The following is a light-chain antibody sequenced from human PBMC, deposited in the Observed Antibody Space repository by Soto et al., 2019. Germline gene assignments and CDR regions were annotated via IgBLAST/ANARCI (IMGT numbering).Light chain of an antibody. CDR3: QQSYRTPYT. CDR2: AAS. V-gene: IGKV1-39*01. Sequence: DIQLTQSPSSLSAFVGDRVTITCRAGQTIGIYLNWYQQKPGKAPKLLIYAASSLQSGVPSRFGGSGSGTDFTLTITSLEAEDFATYYCQQSYRTPYTVGQGTNLKIK. CDR1: QTIGIY. J-gene: IGKJ2*01.